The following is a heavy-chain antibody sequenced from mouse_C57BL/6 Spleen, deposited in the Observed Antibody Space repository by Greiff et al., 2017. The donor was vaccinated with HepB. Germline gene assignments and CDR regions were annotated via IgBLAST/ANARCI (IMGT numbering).Heavy chain of an antibody. CDR2: IYPGDGDT. CDR3: ARKHGYSPYFDY. CDR1: GYAFSSYW. V-gene: IGHV1-80*01. J-gene: IGHJ2*01. Sequence: QVQLKQSGAELVKPGASVKISSKASGYAFSSYWMNWVKQRPGKGLEWIGQIYPGDGDTNYNGKFKGKATLTADKSSSTAYMQLSSLTSEDSAVYFCARKHGYSPYFDYWGQGTTLTVSS. D-gene: IGHD2-3*01.